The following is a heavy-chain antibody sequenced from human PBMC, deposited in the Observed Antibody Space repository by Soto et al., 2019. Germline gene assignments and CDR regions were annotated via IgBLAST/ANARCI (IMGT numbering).Heavy chain of an antibody. J-gene: IGHJ4*02. Sequence: GGSLRLSCTASGFTFNTHWMHWVRQAPGKGLEWVSTIGGTGGFVTYYADSVKGRFTISRDNSKNTLYLQMDNLRAEDTAVYYCAILSNWGQGTLVTVSS. CDR3: AILSN. CDR2: IGGTGGFVT. V-gene: IGHV3-23*01. CDR1: GFTFNTHW. D-gene: IGHD6-6*01.